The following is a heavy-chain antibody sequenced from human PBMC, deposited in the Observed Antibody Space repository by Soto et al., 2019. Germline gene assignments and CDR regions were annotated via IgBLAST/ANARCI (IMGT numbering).Heavy chain of an antibody. CDR1: GGSISSGGYY. CDR2: IYYSGST. Sequence: SETLSLTCTVSGGSISSGGYYWSWIRQPPGKGQERIGYIYYSGSTYYNQSLKSRVTISVDTSKNQFSLKLSSVTAADTAGFYFARGRYYCISPSCYVGACFDPGGQGTLVTVSS. J-gene: IGHJ5*02. D-gene: IGHD2-2*01. CDR3: ARGRYYCISPSCYVGACFDP. V-gene: IGHV4-30-4*01.